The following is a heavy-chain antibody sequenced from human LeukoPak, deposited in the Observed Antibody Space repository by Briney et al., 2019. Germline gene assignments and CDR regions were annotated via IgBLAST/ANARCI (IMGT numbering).Heavy chain of an antibody. CDR2: INAGNGNT. Sequence: ASVKVSCKASGYTFTSYAMHWVRQAPGQGLEWMGWINAGNGNTKYSQKFQGRVTITRDTSASTAYMELSSLRSEDTAVYYCARDSSGWVNWFDPWGQGTLVTVSS. CDR1: GYTFTSYA. V-gene: IGHV1-3*01. D-gene: IGHD6-19*01. CDR3: ARDSSGWVNWFDP. J-gene: IGHJ5*02.